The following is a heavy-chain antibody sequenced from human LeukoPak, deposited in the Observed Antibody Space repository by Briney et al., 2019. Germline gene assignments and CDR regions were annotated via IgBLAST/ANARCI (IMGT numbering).Heavy chain of an antibody. CDR3: ASSVDIVARFVY. CDR2: IIPIFGTA. Sequence: SVKVSCKASGGTFSSYAISWVRQAPGQGLEWMGGIIPIFGTANYAQKFQGRVTITADESTSTAYMELSSLRSEDTAVYYCASSVDIVARFVYWGQGTLVSVSS. V-gene: IGHV1-69*01. CDR1: GGTFSSYA. D-gene: IGHD5-12*01. J-gene: IGHJ4*02.